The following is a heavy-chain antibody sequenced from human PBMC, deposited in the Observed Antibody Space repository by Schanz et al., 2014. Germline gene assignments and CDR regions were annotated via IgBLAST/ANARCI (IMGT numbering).Heavy chain of an antibody. CDR1: GFPFSDYF. Sequence: QVQLVDSGGGLVKPGGSLRLSCTASGFPFSDYFMAWIRQPPGRGLEWVSYVSSSSSYTHYADSVKGRFTISRDNAKNSLYLQMNSLRSEDTAVYYCARDGEAAAGCDYWGQGTLVTVSS. J-gene: IGHJ4*02. D-gene: IGHD6-13*01. CDR3: ARDGEAAAGCDY. CDR2: VSSSSSYT. V-gene: IGHV3-11*05.